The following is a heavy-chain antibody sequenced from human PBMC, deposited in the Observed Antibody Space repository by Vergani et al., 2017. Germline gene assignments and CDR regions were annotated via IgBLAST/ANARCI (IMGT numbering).Heavy chain of an antibody. Sequence: QLQLQESGSGLVKPSQTLSLTCAVFGGSISSGGYSWSWIRQPPGKGLEWIGYIYHSGSTYYNPSLKSRVTISVDRSKNQFSLKLSSVTAADTAVYYCASYRVQGKGSFDYWGQGTLVTVSS. V-gene: IGHV4-30-2*01. J-gene: IGHJ4*02. CDR2: IYHSGST. D-gene: IGHD3-10*01. CDR1: GGSISSGGYS. CDR3: ASYRVQGKGSFDY.